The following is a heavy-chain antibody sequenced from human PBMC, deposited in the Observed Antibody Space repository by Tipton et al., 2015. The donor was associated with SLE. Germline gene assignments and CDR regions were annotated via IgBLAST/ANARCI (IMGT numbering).Heavy chain of an antibody. CDR1: GFSFDDYA. Sequence: RSLRLSCAASGFSFDDYAMHWVRQAPGKGLEWVAGINWSSTTITYADSVKGRFTISRDNSKNSLYLQMDSLRPEDTALYYCAKDTGAYSYGLDYWGQGTLVTVSS. CDR2: INWSSTTI. J-gene: IGHJ4*02. V-gene: IGHV3-9*01. D-gene: IGHD5-18*01. CDR3: AKDTGAYSYGLDY.